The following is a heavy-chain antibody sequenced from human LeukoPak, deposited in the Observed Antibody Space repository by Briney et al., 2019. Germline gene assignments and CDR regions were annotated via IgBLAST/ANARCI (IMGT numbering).Heavy chain of an antibody. J-gene: IGHJ5*02. Sequence: GGSLRLSCAASGFTFSSYAMHWVRQAPGKGLEYVSAISSNGGSTYYANSVKGRFTISRDNSKNTLYLQMNSLRAEDTAVYYCARIAAAGRSWFDPWGQGTLVTVSS. CDR2: ISSNGGST. CDR1: GFTFSSYA. CDR3: ARIAAAGRSWFDP. D-gene: IGHD6-13*01. V-gene: IGHV3-64*01.